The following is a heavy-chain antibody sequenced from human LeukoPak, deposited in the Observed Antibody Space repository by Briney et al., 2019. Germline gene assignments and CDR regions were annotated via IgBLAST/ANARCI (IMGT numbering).Heavy chain of an antibody. CDR1: GFTFDDYA. V-gene: IGHV3-9*01. Sequence: PGGSLRLSCAASGFTFDDYAMHWVRQAPGKGLEWVSGISWNSGSIGYADSVKGRFTISRDNAKNSLYLQMNSLRAEDTAVYYCARDGYGGNSDYWGQGTLVTVSS. D-gene: IGHD4-23*01. CDR2: ISWNSGSI. J-gene: IGHJ4*02. CDR3: ARDGYGGNSDY.